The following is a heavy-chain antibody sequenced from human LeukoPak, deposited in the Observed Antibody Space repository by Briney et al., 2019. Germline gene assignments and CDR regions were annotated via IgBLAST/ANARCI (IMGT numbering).Heavy chain of an antibody. CDR2: IKQDGSEK. D-gene: IGHD1-26*01. V-gene: IGHV3-7*01. Sequence: GGSLRPSCAASGFTFSSYWMSWVRQAPGKGLEWVANIKQDGSEKYYVDSVKGRFTISRDNAKNSLYLQMNSLRAEDTAVYYCASEGRATSGWFDPWGQGTLVTVSS. J-gene: IGHJ5*02. CDR1: GFTFSSYW. CDR3: ASEGRATSGWFDP.